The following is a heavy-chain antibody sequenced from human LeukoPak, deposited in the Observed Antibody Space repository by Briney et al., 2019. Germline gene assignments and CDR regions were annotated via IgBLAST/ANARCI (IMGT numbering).Heavy chain of an antibody. D-gene: IGHD3-22*01. CDR3: ARVRDSSGYPVTFYYYYYMDV. CDR1: GGSISSGGYY. CDR2: IYYSGST. Sequence: SETLSLTCTVSGGSISSGGYYWSWIRQHPGKGLEWIGYIYYSGSTYYNPSLKSRVTISVDTSKNQFSLKLSSVTAADTAVYYCARVRDSSGYPVTFYYYYYMDVWGKGTTVTVSS. J-gene: IGHJ6*03. V-gene: IGHV4-31*03.